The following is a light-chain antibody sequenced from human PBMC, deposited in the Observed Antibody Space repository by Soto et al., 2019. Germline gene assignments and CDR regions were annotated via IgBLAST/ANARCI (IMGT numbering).Light chain of an antibody. V-gene: IGLV2-14*03. J-gene: IGLJ1*01. CDR1: RTDVADGYDY. CDR3: TSYTSSTPFYD. Sequence: QSALTQPASVSGSPGQSIAISCTGVRTDVADGYDYVSWYQQHPGQAPQLIIYDVSNRPSGVSDRFSGSKSGNTASLTISGLQAEDEAEYYCTSYTSSTPFYDFGTGTKVTVL. CDR2: DVS.